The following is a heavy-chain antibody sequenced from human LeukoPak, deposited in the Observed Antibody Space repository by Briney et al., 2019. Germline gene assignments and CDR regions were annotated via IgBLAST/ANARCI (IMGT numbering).Heavy chain of an antibody. D-gene: IGHD5-24*01. CDR3: ARGIENFDY. Sequence: GGSLRLSSAASGFTFSSYEMNWVRQALGKGLEWVSYISSSRGRIDYADCVKGRFTSSSDNAKNSLYLQMNSLRAEDTAVYYCARGIENFDYWGQGTLVTVSS. CDR2: ISSSRGRI. J-gene: IGHJ4*02. CDR1: GFTFSSYE. V-gene: IGHV3-48*03.